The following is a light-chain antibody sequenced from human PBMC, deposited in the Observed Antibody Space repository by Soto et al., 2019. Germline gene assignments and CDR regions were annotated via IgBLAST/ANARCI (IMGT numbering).Light chain of an antibody. J-gene: IGKJ4*01. CDR2: DAS. Sequence: DIQMTQSPSSLSASVGDRVTITCQASQDISNYLNWYQQKPGKAPKLLIYDASNLETGVPSRFSGSGSGKDFTFTISSLQPEDIAKYYCQQYDNIPQLAFGGGTKVNI. CDR1: QDISNY. CDR3: QQYDNIPQLA. V-gene: IGKV1-33*01.